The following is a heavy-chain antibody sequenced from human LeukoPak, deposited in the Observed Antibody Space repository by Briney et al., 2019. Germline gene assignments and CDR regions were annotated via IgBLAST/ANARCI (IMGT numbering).Heavy chain of an antibody. CDR1: GFSFSSYD. J-gene: IGHJ4*02. CDR2: ISGSGDST. CDR3: AKDRSCTNGVCHGDFDY. Sequence: GGSLRLSCAASGFSFSSYDMRWVRQAPGKGLEWVSGISGSGDSTYYADSVKGRFTISRDNSKNTLYLQMNSLRAEDTGVYYCAKDRSCTNGVCHGDFDYWGQGTLVTVSS. D-gene: IGHD2-8*01. V-gene: IGHV3-23*01.